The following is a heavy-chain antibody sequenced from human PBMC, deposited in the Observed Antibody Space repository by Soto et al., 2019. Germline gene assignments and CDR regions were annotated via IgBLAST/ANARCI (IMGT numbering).Heavy chain of an antibody. Sequence: QVQLVQSGAEGKRPGSSVTVSCRASGGTFSSYTISWVRQGPGQGLESVGRIIPILDTAYYAAMFKDRVTIREDRITSTSHMETRSLKYEDTTVNYCGSLEDADENRFDPSGQGTMVIVSS. J-gene: IGHJ5*02. V-gene: IGHV1-69*08. CDR3: GSLEDADENRFDP. CDR1: GGTFSSYT. D-gene: IGHD3-3*01. CDR2: IIPILDTA.